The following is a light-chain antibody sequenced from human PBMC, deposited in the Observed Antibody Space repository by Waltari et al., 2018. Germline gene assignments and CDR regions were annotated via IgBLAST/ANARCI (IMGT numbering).Light chain of an antibody. J-gene: IGLJ2*01. CDR3: SSYTSSSTLV. CDR1: SSDVGGYNF. Sequence: QSALPQPASVSGSPGQSMTISCTATSSDVGGYNFVSWYQQHPGKAPKLMIYEVSNRPSGVSNRFSGSKSGNTASLTISGLQAEDEADYYCSSYTSSSTLVFGGGTKLTVL. CDR2: EVS. V-gene: IGLV2-14*01.